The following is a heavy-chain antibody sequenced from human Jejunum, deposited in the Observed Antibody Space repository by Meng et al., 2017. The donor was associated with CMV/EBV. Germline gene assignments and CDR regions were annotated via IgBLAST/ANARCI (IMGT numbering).Heavy chain of an antibody. CDR1: FSFSPFP. CDR2: FDVNGGGAT. CDR3: AKGVTSGSPYRAFDL. Sequence: FSFSPFPMGWVRQAPGKGLEWVSTFDVNGGGATLYTDSVKGRFTISRDTSENTLYLQMNSLRVDDTALYYCAKGVTSGSPYRAFDLLGQGTKVTVSS. D-gene: IGHD3-22*01. J-gene: IGHJ3*01. V-gene: IGHV3-23*01.